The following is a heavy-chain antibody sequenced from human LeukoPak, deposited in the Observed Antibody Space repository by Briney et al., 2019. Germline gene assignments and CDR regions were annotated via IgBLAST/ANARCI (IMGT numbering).Heavy chain of an antibody. D-gene: IGHD1-26*01. V-gene: IGHV1-46*01. CDR3: ARWSGSYSFDY. Sequence: PEASVKVSCKASGYTFTSYYMHWVRQAPGQGLEWMGIIDPSGGSTSYAQKFQGRVAMTRDMSTSTVYMELSSLRSEDTAVYYCARWSGSYSFDYWGQGTLVTVSS. CDR2: IDPSGGST. CDR1: GYTFTSYY. J-gene: IGHJ4*02.